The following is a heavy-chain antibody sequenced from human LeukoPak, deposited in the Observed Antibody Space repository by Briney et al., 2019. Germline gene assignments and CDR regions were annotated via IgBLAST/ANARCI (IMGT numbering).Heavy chain of an antibody. Sequence: GGCLRLSFVGTVLIFLSYGMHGVGQAASRGVAGVAVKSYDGRITYYADSVKGRFNIYRDNSKITLYLQINSLRAEDTAVYYCAKDGKRAVVWGYYFDYWGQGPLVTVSS. CDR3: AKDGKRAVVWGYYFDY. J-gene: IGHJ4*02. CDR1: VLIFLSYG. V-gene: IGHV3-30*18. CDR2: KSYDGRIT. D-gene: IGHD4-23*01.